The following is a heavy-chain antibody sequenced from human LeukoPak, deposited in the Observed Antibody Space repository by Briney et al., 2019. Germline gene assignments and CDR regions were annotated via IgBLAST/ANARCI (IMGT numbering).Heavy chain of an antibody. Sequence: PGGSLRLSCAASGFTFSTYSMNWVRQAPGKGLEWVSSISSTSNYIYYADSVKGRFTISRDNARNSLYLPMNSLRAEDTCVYYCARDQGPWTNGPSAEYFLHWGQGTLVTVSS. CDR3: ARDQGPWTNGPSAEYFLH. D-gene: IGHD2-8*01. CDR1: GFTFSTYS. CDR2: ISSTSNYI. V-gene: IGHV3-21*01. J-gene: IGHJ1*01.